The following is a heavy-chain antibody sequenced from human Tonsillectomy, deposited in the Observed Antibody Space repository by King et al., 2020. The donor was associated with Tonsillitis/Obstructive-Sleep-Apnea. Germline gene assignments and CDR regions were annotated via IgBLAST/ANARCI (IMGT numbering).Heavy chain of an antibody. D-gene: IGHD3-16*01. CDR3: ATGRGYAFDI. V-gene: IGHV3-74*01. Sequence: VQLVESGGGLVQPWGSLRLSCAASGFTFSSYWMHWVRQAPGKGLVWVSRVNHDGSTTNYADSVKGRFTISRDNAKNTLYQQMNSLRAEETAVYYCATGRGYAFDIWGKGTMVTVSS. J-gene: IGHJ3*02. CDR2: VNHDGSTT. CDR1: GFTFSSYW.